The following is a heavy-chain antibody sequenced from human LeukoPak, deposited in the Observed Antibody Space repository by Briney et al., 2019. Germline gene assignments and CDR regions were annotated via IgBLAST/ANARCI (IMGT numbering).Heavy chain of an antibody. D-gene: IGHD2-15*01. CDR3: AKGRMYCSGGSCFYSWFDP. CDR2: ISGSGGST. Sequence: GGSLRLSCAASGFTFSSYAMSWLRQAPGKGLEWVSAISGSGGSTYYADSVKGRFTISRDNSKNTLYLQMNSLRAEDTAVYYCAKGRMYCSGGSCFYSWFDPWGQGTLVTVSS. J-gene: IGHJ5*02. CDR1: GFTFSSYA. V-gene: IGHV3-23*01.